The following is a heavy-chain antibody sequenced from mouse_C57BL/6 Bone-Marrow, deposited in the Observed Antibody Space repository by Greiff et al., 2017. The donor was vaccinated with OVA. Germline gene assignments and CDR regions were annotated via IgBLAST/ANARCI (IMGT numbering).Heavy chain of an antibody. CDR3: ERSRQLRQRKVFDY. D-gene: IGHD3-2*02. V-gene: IGHV1-72*01. CDR1: GYTFTSYW. CDR2: IDPNSGGT. J-gene: IGHJ2*01. Sequence: QVQLQQPGAELVKPGASVKLSCKASGYTFTSYWMHWVKQRPGRGLEWIGRIDPNSGGTKYNEKFKSKATLTVDKPSSTAYMQLSSLTSEDSAVYYGERSRQLRQRKVFDYWGQGTTLTVSS.